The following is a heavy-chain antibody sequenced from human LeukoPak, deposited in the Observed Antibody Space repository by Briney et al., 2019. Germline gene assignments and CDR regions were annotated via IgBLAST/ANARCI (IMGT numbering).Heavy chain of an antibody. D-gene: IGHD6-6*01. CDR1: GFIFSNYL. Sequence: GVSLRLSCAASGFIFSNYLMTWVRQAPGKGLDWVSSITHDAETTLYADSVKGRFTISRDNSKNTLCLQMNSLRDDDTAIYYCAKVGSLRGTSSPDYWGQGTLVTVSS. CDR3: AKVGSLRGTSSPDY. J-gene: IGHJ4*02. CDR2: ITHDAETT. V-gene: IGHV3-23*01.